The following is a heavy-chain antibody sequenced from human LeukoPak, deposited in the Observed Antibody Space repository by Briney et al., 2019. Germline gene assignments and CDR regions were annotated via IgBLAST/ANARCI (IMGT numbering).Heavy chain of an antibody. V-gene: IGHV3-30-3*01. J-gene: IGHJ1*01. CDR1: GFTFSSYA. Sequence: RPGGSLRLSCAASGFTFSSYAMHWVRQAPGKGLEWVAVISYDGSNKYYADSVKGRFTISRDNSKNTLYLQMNSLRAEDTAVYYCARDYQQSSGYQVTEYFQHWGQGTLVTVSS. D-gene: IGHD3-22*01. CDR3: ARDYQQSSGYQVTEYFQH. CDR2: ISYDGSNK.